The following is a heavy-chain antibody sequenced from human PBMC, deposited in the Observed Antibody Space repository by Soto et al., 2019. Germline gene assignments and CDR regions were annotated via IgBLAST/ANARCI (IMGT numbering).Heavy chain of an antibody. CDR1: GGSISSGDYY. J-gene: IGHJ4*02. Sequence: QVQLQESGPRLVKASQTLSLTCTVSGGSISSGDYYWSWIRQTPGGGLEWIGYIYNSGNTHYNPSLRSRATISAETSKNQFSLRLSSVTAADTAMYYCARRYYDYVWGSSFDYWGQGILVTVSS. D-gene: IGHD3-16*01. CDR2: IYNSGNT. CDR3: ARRYYDYVWGSSFDY. V-gene: IGHV4-30-4*01.